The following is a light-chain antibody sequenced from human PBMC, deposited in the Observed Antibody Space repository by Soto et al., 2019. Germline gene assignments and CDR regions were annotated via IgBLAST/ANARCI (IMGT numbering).Light chain of an antibody. CDR3: CSYVTTPEI. J-gene: IGLJ1*01. Sequence: QSALTQPPSASGSLGQSVTISCTGTSSDVGGYNFVSWYQQYPGKAPKLVIYDGNKRPSGVPDRFSGSNSGNTASLTISGLHAEDEADYYCCSYVTTPEIFGTGTKLTVL. CDR2: DGN. CDR1: SSDVGGYNF. V-gene: IGLV2-8*01.